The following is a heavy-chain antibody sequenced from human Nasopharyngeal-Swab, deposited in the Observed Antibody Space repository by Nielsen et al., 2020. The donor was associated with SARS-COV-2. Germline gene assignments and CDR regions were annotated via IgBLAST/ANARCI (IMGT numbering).Heavy chain of an antibody. CDR3: ASHYGSGSLPLDY. D-gene: IGHD3-10*01. Sequence: GESLKISCAASGFTFSSYGMHWVRQAPGKGLEWVAVIWYDGSNKCYADSVKGRFTISRDNSKNTLYLQMNSLRAEDTAVYYCASHYGSGSLPLDYWGQGTLVTVSS. J-gene: IGHJ4*02. CDR1: GFTFSSYG. V-gene: IGHV3-33*01. CDR2: IWYDGSNK.